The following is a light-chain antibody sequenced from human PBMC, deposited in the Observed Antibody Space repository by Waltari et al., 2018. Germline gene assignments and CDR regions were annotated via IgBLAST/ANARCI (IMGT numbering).Light chain of an antibody. CDR3: SSYSTSLTPYV. CDR1: SSDVGGYNH. Sequence: QSALPQPTSVSGSPGQSITISCTGTSSDVGGYNHVSWYQQHPANAPKLMIYDVSSRPSGVSNRFFGSKSGNTASLTISGLQAEDEAVYFCSSYSTSLTPYVFGPGTKVTVL. CDR2: DVS. V-gene: IGLV2-14*03. J-gene: IGLJ1*01.